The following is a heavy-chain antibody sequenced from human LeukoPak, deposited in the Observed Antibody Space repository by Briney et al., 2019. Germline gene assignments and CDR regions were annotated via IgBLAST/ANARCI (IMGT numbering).Heavy chain of an antibody. D-gene: IGHD3-22*01. CDR3: AKDRADYYDSSGPGY. J-gene: IGHJ4*02. CDR2: ISYDGSNK. CDR1: GFTFSSYG. V-gene: IGHV3-30*18. Sequence: PGGSLRLSCAASGFTFSSYGMHWVRQAPGKGLEWVAVISYDGSNKYYADSVKGRFTISRDNSKNTLYLQMNSLRAEDTAVYYCAKDRADYYDSSGPGYWGQGTLVTVSS.